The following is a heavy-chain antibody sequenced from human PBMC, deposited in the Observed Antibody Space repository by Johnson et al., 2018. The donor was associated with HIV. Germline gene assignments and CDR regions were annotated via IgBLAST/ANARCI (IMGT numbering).Heavy chain of an antibody. D-gene: IGHD2/OR15-2a*01. J-gene: IGHJ3*01. CDR2: IGPAGDT. Sequence: VQVVESGGGVVQPGRSLRLSCAASGCTFSSYDMHWVRQATGKGLEWVSTIGPAGDTYYPGSVKGRFTISRENAKNSLYLQMNSLRAEDTAVYFCASEASFAPRPETAFDVWGQGTMVTVSS. V-gene: IGHV3-13*01. CDR1: GCTFSSYD. CDR3: ASEASFAPRPETAFDV.